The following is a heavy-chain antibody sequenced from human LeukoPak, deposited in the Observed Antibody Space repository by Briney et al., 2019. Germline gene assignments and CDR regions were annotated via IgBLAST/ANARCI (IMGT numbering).Heavy chain of an antibody. CDR2: ISSSSSYI. V-gene: IGHV3-21*01. D-gene: IGHD2-15*01. Sequence: PGGSLRLSCAASGFTFSSYSMNWVRQAPGKGLEWVSSISSSSSYIYYADSVKGRITISRDNAKNSLYLQMNSLRAEDTAVYYCAREGSYYYGMDVWGQGTTVTVSS. J-gene: IGHJ6*02. CDR3: AREGSYYYGMDV. CDR1: GFTFSSYS.